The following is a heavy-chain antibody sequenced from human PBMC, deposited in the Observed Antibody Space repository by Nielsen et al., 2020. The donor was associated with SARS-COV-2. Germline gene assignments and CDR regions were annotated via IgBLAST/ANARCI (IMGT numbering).Heavy chain of an antibody. V-gene: IGHV4-39*07. J-gene: IGHJ3*02. CDR3: ARGVGLLWFGDRHDAFDI. CDR2: IYYSGST. CDR1: GGSISSSTYY. Sequence: SETLSLTCTVSGGSISSSTYYWGWIRQPPGKGLEWIGNIYYSGSTYYNPSLKSRVTILVDTSKNQFSLKLSSVTAADTAVYYCARGVGLLWFGDRHDAFDIWGQGTMVTVSS. D-gene: IGHD3-10*01.